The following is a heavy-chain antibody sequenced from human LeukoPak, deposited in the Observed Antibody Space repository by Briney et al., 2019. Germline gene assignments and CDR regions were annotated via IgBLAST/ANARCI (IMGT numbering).Heavy chain of an antibody. J-gene: IGHJ4*02. CDR1: GFTFSSYG. V-gene: IGHV3-23*01. CDR3: AGDKTTGGWYEFDY. Sequence: GGSLRLSCAASGFTFSSYGMSWVRQAPGKGLEWVSAISGSGGSTYYADSVKGRFTISRDTSKNTVSLQMNSLRAEDTAVYYCAGDKTTGGWYEFDYWGQGTLVTVSS. CDR2: ISGSGGST. D-gene: IGHD6-19*01.